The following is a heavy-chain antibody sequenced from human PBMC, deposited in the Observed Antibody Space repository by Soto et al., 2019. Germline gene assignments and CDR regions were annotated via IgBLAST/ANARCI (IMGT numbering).Heavy chain of an antibody. D-gene: IGHD3-16*01. Sequence: PSETLYLTCAVYGGFLSESYLTWIRQPPGKGLEWIGEINHVGGTNYNPSLKSRVTMSVDTSQNQFSLRLISVTAADTAMYFCVRIRYQLPSSVLWLDPWGQGPPVT. J-gene: IGHJ5*02. CDR1: GGFLSESY. CDR3: VRIRYQLPSSVLWLDP. V-gene: IGHV4-34*01. CDR2: INHVGGT.